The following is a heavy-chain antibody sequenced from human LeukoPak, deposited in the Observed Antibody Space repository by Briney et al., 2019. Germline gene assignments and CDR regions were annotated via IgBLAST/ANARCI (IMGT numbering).Heavy chain of an antibody. CDR2: ISGSGGST. J-gene: IGHJ4*02. V-gene: IGHV3-23*01. Sequence: SGGSLRLSCAASGLTFSSYAMSWVRQAPGKGLEWVSAISGSGGSTYYADSVKGRFTISRDNSENTLYLQMNSLRAEDTAVYYCAKYDSSGYYFDYWGQGTLVTVSS. CDR3: AKYDSSGYYFDY. D-gene: IGHD3-22*01. CDR1: GLTFSSYA.